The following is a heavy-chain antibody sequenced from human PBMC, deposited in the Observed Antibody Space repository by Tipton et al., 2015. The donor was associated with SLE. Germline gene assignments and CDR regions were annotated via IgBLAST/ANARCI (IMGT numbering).Heavy chain of an antibody. V-gene: IGHV4-39*01. CDR3: ARQLVGNLFDY. J-gene: IGHJ4*02. CDR2: IYHSGST. D-gene: IGHD4-23*01. Sequence: LRLSCTVSGGSISSSSYYWGWIRQPPGKGLEWIGSIYHSGSTYYNPSLKSRVTISVDTSKNRFSLKLSSLTAADTAVYYCARQLVGNLFDYWGQGTLVTVSS. CDR1: GGSISSSSYY.